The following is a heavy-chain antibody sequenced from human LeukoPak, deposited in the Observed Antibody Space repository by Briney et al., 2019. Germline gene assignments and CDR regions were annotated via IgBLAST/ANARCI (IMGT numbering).Heavy chain of an antibody. Sequence: ASVKVSCKASGYTFTSYYMHWVRQAPGQGLEWMGIINPSGGSTSYAQRFQGRVTMTRDTSTSTVYMELSRLRSDDTAVYYCARAVGGDIVVVPAAPNYWGQGTLVTVSS. CDR2: INPSGGST. J-gene: IGHJ4*02. CDR1: GYTFTSYY. CDR3: ARAVGGDIVVVPAAPNY. D-gene: IGHD2-2*01. V-gene: IGHV1-46*01.